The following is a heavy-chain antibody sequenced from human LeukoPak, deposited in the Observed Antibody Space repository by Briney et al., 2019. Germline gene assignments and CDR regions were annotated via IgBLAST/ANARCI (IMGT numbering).Heavy chain of an antibody. CDR3: ARGSSSRLY. J-gene: IGHJ4*02. V-gene: IGHV3-7*03. Sequence: SLRHSCTASGFTFRTYWMSQVRQPPVNGLDWVANIKQDGSERYYVDSVKGRFTISRDNTKNSLYLQMNTLRAEDTAVYYCARGSSSRLYWGQGTLVNVSS. CDR1: GFTFRTYW. CDR2: IKQDGSER. D-gene: IGHD2-2*01.